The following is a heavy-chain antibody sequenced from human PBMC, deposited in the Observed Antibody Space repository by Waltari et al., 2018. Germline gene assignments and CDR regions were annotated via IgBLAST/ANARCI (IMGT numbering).Heavy chain of an antibody. Sequence: QVQLLQSGAEVKKPGASVKVSCKASGYTFTGYYMNWVRQAAGQGLEGMASINHKSGRTNYAQHIKCRVTMNRDTYISIAYMQLSRLRFDEKDVYHCARGREIFGVVIGSFVYWGQGTLVTVS. J-gene: IGHJ4*02. CDR2: INHKSGRT. V-gene: IGHV1-2*02. D-gene: IGHD3-3*01. CDR1: GYTFTGYY. CDR3: ARGREIFGVVIGSFVY.